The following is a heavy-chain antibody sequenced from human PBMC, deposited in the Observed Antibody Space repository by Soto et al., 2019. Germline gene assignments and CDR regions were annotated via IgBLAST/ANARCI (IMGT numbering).Heavy chain of an antibody. V-gene: IGHV3-53*02. D-gene: IGHD6-25*01. CDR3: AREAAGFDL. CDR2: MYYGGTT. J-gene: IGHJ3*01. CDR1: GVTVSSDH. Sequence: EMQLVETGGGLIQPGGSLRLSCAASGVTVSSDHMSWVRQAPGKGLECISVMYYGGTTYYADSVQGRFTLSRDSSTNTIYLQMTDLRADDKAANYCAREAAGFDLWGQGKMVTV.